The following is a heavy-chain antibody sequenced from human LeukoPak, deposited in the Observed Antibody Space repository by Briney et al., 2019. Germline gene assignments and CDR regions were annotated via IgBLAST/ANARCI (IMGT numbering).Heavy chain of an antibody. CDR1: GFTFSSYS. V-gene: IGHV3-48*01. J-gene: IGHJ4*02. CDR2: ISSSSSTI. CDR3: ARDQGYCSSTSCYTGGTFDY. Sequence: GGALRLSCAASGFTFSSYSKNWVRQAPGKGLEGVSYISSSSSTIYYADSVKGRFTISRDNAKNSLYLQMNSLRAEDTAVYYCARDQGYCSSTSCYTGGTFDYWGQGTLVTVSS. D-gene: IGHD2-2*02.